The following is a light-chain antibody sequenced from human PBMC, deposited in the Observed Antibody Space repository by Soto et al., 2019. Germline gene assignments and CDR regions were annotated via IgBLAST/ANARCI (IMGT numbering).Light chain of an antibody. Sequence: QSVLTQPPSVSGAPGQSVTISCTGSGSNIGAGYDVHWYQQLPGVAPKLLIFDTTNRPSGVPDRFSGSKSGASASLAITGLLPEDEDDFFCQSFDTNLNAVVFGGGTKLTVL. CDR2: DTT. CDR1: GSNIGAGYD. V-gene: IGLV1-40*01. CDR3: QSFDTNLNAVV. J-gene: IGLJ2*01.